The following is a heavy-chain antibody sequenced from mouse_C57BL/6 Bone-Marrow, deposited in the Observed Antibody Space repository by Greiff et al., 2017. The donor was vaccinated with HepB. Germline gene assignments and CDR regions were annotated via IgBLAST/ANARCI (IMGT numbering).Heavy chain of an antibody. V-gene: IGHV14-3*01. Sequence: VQLQQSVAELVRPGASVKLSCTASGFTFKNTYMHWVKQRPEQGLEWIGRIDPSNGNTKYAPKFQGKATITADTSSNTAYLQLSSLTSEDTAIYYCARCGYYFDYWGQGTTLTVSS. J-gene: IGHJ2*01. CDR2: IDPSNGNT. CDR3: ARCGYYFDY. CDR1: GFTFKNTY.